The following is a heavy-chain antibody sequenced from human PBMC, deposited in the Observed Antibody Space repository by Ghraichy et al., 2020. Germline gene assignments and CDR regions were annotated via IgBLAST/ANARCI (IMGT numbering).Heavy chain of an antibody. CDR1: GFTVSSNY. V-gene: IGHV3-53*01. D-gene: IGHD3-22*01. J-gene: IGHJ4*02. CDR3: ASSGYYFNPTYFDY. CDR2: IYSGGST. Sequence: GGSLRLSCAASGFTVSSNYMSWVRQAPGKGLEWVSVIYSGGSTYYADSVKGRFTISRDNSKNTLYLQMNSLRAEDTAVYYCASSGYYFNPTYFDYWGQGTLVTVSS.